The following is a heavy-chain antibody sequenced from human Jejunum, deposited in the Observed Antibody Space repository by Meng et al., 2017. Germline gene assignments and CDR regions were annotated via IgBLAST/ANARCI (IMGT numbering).Heavy chain of an antibody. D-gene: IGHD1-14*01. CDR2: IYWDDDK. Sequence: SGPTLVKPTQTLTLTCTCSGFSLSSSGVGLGWIRQPPGRALEWLALIYWDDDKRYSASLESRLTITKDTSTNQAVLTLTNMDPADTATYCCARSSPETYRYFDFWGQGTTVTVSS. CDR1: GFSLSSSGVG. J-gene: IGHJ4*02. CDR3: ARSSPETYRYFDF. V-gene: IGHV2-5*02.